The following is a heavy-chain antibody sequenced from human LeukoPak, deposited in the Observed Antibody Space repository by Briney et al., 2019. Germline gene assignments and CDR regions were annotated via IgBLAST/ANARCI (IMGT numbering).Heavy chain of an antibody. CDR1: GGSISSSSDY. Sequence: PSETLSLTCNVSGGSISSSSDYWGWLRQPPGKGLDWIGSIYYRGSTYYTPSLKTRVTISVDTSKNQFSLKLSSVNAADTAVYYCATLERDRGWFDPWGQGTLVTVSS. V-gene: IGHV4-39*07. CDR2: IYYRGST. CDR3: ATLERDRGWFDP. J-gene: IGHJ5*02. D-gene: IGHD3-10*01.